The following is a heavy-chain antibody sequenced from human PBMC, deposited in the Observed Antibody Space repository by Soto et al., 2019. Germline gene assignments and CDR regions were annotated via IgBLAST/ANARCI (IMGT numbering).Heavy chain of an antibody. J-gene: IGHJ6*01. D-gene: IGHD3-16*01. CDR1: GYTFTSYG. Sequence: QVQLVQSGAEVKKPGASVKVSCKASGYTFTSYGITWVRQAPGQGLEWLGWINGYNGNTNYAQQLQGRVTMTTDTSTGTAYMELRSLRSDDTAGYYFARMGDVPYYYYGMDVWGQWTTVTFSS. V-gene: IGHV1-18*01. CDR3: ARMGDVPYYYYGMDV. CDR2: INGYNGNT.